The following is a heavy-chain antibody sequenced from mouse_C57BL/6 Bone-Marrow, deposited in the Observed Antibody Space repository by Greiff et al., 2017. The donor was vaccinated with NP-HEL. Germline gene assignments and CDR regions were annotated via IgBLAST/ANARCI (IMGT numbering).Heavy chain of an antibody. CDR2: IHPSDSDT. CDR3: AIGHDYDGGGYAMDD. D-gene: IGHD2-4*01. CDR1: GYTFTSYW. J-gene: IGHJ4*01. Sequence: QVQLQQPGADLVKPGASVKVSCTASGYTFTSYWMNWVKQRPGQGLEWIGRIHPSDSDTNYNQKFTGKATLTVDKSSSTAYMQLSSLTSEDSAVYYCAIGHDYDGGGYAMDDWGQGTSVTVSS. V-gene: IGHV1-74*01.